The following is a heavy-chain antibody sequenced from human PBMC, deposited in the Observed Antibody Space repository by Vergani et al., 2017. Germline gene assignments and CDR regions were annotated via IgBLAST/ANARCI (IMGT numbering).Heavy chain of an antibody. Sequence: QLQESGPGLVKPSETLSLTCTVSGGSINTYYWSWIRQSPGKGLEWIGYIYSTGSTNYNPSLNSRVTMSVDTSKNQFSLKLRSVTAADTAVYFCARVMYRDEASTGYRLEGMDIWGQGTTVTISS. J-gene: IGHJ6*02. CDR2: IYSTGST. D-gene: IGHD3-9*01. CDR3: ARVMYRDEASTGYRLEGMDI. V-gene: IGHV4-59*13. CDR1: GGSINTYY.